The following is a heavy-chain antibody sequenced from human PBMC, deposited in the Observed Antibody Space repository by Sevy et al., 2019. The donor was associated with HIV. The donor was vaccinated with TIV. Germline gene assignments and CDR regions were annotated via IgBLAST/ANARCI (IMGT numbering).Heavy chain of an antibody. V-gene: IGHV3-64D*06. Sequence: GGSLRLSCSASGFTFSSYPMHWVRQAPGKGLEYVSLISGNGGSTYYADSVKGRFTISRDNFKKTLYLQMSSLRAEDTAVYYCVTRGGLVGATDFDDWGQGTRVTVSS. CDR1: GFTFSSYP. CDR3: VTRGGLVGATDFDD. J-gene: IGHJ4*02. D-gene: IGHD1-26*01. CDR2: ISGNGGST.